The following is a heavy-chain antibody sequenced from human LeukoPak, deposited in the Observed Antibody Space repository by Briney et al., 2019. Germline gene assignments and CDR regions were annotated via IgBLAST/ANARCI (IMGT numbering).Heavy chain of an antibody. CDR1: GGSFSGYY. Sequence: SETLSLTCAVYGGSFSGYYWSWIRQPPGKGLEWIGEINHSGSTNYNPSLKSRVTISVDTSKNQFSLKLSSVTAADTDVYYCARQDRGFDYWGQGTLVTVSS. D-gene: IGHD3-16*01. CDR2: INHSGST. J-gene: IGHJ4*02. CDR3: ARQDRGFDY. V-gene: IGHV4-34*01.